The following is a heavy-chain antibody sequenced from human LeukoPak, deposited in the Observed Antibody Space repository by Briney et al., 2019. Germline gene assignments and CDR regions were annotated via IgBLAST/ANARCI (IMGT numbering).Heavy chain of an antibody. CDR2: IKQDGSEK. J-gene: IGHJ3*02. Sequence: GGSLRLSCAASGFTFSSYWMSWVRQAPGKGLGWVAKIKQDGSEKYYVDSVKGRLTISRDNAKNSLYLQMNSLRVEDTAVYYCARGTYSSGWGAFDIWGQGTMVTVSS. CDR1: GFTFSSYW. CDR3: ARGTYSSGWGAFDI. D-gene: IGHD6-19*01. V-gene: IGHV3-7*04.